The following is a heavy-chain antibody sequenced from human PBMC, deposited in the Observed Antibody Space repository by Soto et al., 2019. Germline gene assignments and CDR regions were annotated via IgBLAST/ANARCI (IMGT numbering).Heavy chain of an antibody. CDR1: GFTFSSYA. V-gene: IGHV3-23*01. Sequence: GGSLRLSCAASGFTFSSYAMSWVRQAPGKGLEWVSAISGSGGSTYYADSVKGRFTISRDNSKNTLYLQMNSLRAEDTAVYYCAKAPPGVFTSGSHGDWFDPWGQGTLVTVSS. J-gene: IGHJ5*02. CDR2: ISGSGGST. D-gene: IGHD1-26*01. CDR3: AKAPPGVFTSGSHGDWFDP.